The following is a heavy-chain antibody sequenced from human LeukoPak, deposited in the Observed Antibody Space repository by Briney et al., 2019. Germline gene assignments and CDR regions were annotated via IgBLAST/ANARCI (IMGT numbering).Heavy chain of an antibody. CDR3: AKHAAKGLEYFQH. CDR2: IYYSGST. J-gene: IGHJ1*01. V-gene: IGHV4-39*01. CDR1: GGSMSSSRYY. D-gene: IGHD2-15*01. Sequence: PSETLSLTCTVCGGSMSSSRYYWGWIRQPPGKGLEWIGSIYYSGSTYYNPSLKSRVTISVDTSKNQFSLKLSSVTAADTAVYYRAKHAAKGLEYFQHWGQGTLVTVSS.